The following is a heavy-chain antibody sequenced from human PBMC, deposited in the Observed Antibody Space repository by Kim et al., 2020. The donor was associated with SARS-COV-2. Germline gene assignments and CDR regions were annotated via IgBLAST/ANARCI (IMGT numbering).Heavy chain of an antibody. V-gene: IGHV3-23*01. D-gene: IGHD3-10*01. Sequence: GGSLRLSCAASGITFSSYAMSWVRQAPGKGLEWVSAISGSGGSTYYADSVKGRFTTSRDNSKNTLYLQMNSLRAEDTAIYYCAKYPLNPYYGSGSYDLDYWSQGTVVTVSA. J-gene: IGHJ4*02. CDR2: ISGSGGST. CDR1: GITFSSYA. CDR3: AKYPLNPYYGSGSYDLDY.